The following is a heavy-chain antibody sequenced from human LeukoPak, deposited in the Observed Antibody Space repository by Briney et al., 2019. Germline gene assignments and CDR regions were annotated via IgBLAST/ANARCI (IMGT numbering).Heavy chain of an antibody. CDR2: IYYSGST. D-gene: IGHD3-3*01. CDR3: ARTTYYDFWSGYYKEGNWFDP. Sequence: PSETLSLTCAVYGGSFSGYYWSWIRQHPGKGLEWIGYIYYSGSTYYNPSLKSRVTISVDTSKNQFSLKLSSVTAADTAVYHCARTTYYDFWSGYYKEGNWFDPWGQGTLVTVSS. J-gene: IGHJ5*02. CDR1: GGSFSGYY. V-gene: IGHV4-59*01.